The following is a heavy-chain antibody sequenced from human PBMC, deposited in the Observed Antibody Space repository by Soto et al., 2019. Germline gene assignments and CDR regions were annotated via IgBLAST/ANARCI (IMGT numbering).Heavy chain of an antibody. V-gene: IGHV4-59*06. CDR2: IYYSGST. J-gene: IGHJ3*02. CDR1: GASMNNYF. CDR3: ARDRLLYYDILTGYYMPHNRVGAFDI. D-gene: IGHD3-9*01. Sequence: SETLSLTCTVSGASMNNYFWSWIRQPAGKGLEWIGYIYYSGSTYYNPSLKSRVTISVDTSKNQFSLKLSSVTAADTAVYYCARDRLLYYDILTGYYMPHNRVGAFDIWGQGTMVTVSS.